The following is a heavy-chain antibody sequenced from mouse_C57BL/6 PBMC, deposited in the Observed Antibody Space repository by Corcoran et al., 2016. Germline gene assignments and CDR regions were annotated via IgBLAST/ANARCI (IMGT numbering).Heavy chain of an antibody. CDR2: INPNNGGT. Sequence: EVQLQQSGPELVKPGASVKISCKASGYTFTDYYMNWVKQSHGKSLEWIGDINPNNGGTSYNQKFKGKATLTVDKSSSTAYMELRSLTSEDSAVYYCARPAYYSNPFAYWGQGTLVTVSA. CDR3: ARPAYYSNPFAY. D-gene: IGHD2-5*01. J-gene: IGHJ3*01. CDR1: GYTFTDYY. V-gene: IGHV1-26*01.